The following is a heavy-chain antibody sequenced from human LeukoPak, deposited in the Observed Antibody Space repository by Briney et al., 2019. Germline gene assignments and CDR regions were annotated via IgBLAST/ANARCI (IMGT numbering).Heavy chain of an antibody. D-gene: IGHD6-13*01. V-gene: IGHV4-4*07. J-gene: IGHJ4*02. CDR2: IYTSGST. Sequence: SETLSLTCTISDGPISSYYWSWIRQPAGKGLEWIGRIYTSGSTNYSPSLKSRVTMSVDTSKNQFSLKLSSVTAADTAVYYCARDGSSWYFDYWGQGTLVTVSS. CDR1: DGPISSYY. CDR3: ARDGSSWYFDY.